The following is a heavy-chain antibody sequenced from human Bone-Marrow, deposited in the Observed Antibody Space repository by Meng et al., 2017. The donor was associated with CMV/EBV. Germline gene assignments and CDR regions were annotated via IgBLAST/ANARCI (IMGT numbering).Heavy chain of an antibody. CDR2: IYHSGST. CDR1: GYSISSGYY. J-gene: IGHJ4*02. Sequence: SETLSLTCTVSGYSISSGYYWGWIRQPPGKGLEWIGSIYHSGSTYYNPSLKSRVTISVDTSKNQFSLKLSSVTAADTAVYYCAGSITMIVVVHDYWGQGKLVNVSS. CDR3: AGSITMIVVVHDY. D-gene: IGHD3-22*01. V-gene: IGHV4-38-2*02.